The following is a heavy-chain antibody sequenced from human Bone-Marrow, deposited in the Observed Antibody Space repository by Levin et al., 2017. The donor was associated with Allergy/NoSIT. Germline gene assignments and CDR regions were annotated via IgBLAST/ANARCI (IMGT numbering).Heavy chain of an antibody. Sequence: GGSLRLSCVASGFSFEDYAMSWVRQAPGKGLEWVSSITWNSGTKGYGDSVRGRFAISRDNAKSSLYLQMTSVRGEDTALYYCVKGIRRDGTLTPEYWGQGTLVSVSS. CDR2: ITWNSGTK. CDR1: GFSFEDYA. V-gene: IGHV3-9*01. D-gene: IGHD4-17*01. CDR3: VKGIRRDGTLTPEY. J-gene: IGHJ4*02.